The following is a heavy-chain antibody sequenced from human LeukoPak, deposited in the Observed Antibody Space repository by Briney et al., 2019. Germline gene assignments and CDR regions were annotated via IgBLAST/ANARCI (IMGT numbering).Heavy chain of an antibody. CDR1: GGSISSGDYY. V-gene: IGHV4-30-4*08. Sequence: SQTLSLTRTVSGGSISSGDYYWSWIRQPPGKGLEWIGYIYYSGSTYYNPSLKSRVTISVDTSKNQFSLKLSSVTAADTAVYYCARDRAGIAAAWHDYYYMDVWGKGTTVTVSS. CDR3: ARDRAGIAAAWHDYYYMDV. CDR2: IYYSGST. J-gene: IGHJ6*03. D-gene: IGHD6-13*01.